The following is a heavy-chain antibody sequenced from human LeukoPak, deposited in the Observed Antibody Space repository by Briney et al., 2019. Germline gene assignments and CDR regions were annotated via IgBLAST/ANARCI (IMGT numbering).Heavy chain of an antibody. CDR2: TNSNGGST. CDR1: GFSFSSYG. V-gene: IGHV3-64*01. CDR3: AREGSYGESDY. D-gene: IGHD5-18*01. Sequence: PGGSLRLSCAASGFSFSSYGMHWVRQAPGKGLEYVSATNSNGGSTYHAKSVKGRFTISRDNSRSTLYLQMGSLRAEDMAVYYCAREGSYGESDYWGQGTLVTVSS. J-gene: IGHJ4*02.